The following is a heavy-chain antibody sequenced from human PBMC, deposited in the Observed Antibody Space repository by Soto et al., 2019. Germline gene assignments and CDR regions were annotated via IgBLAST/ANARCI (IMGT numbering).Heavy chain of an antibody. J-gene: IGHJ4*02. Sequence: GGSLRLSCAASGFTFRSYEMNWVRQAPGKGLEWVSYISSSGSTIYYPDSVKGRITISRDNDKNSLYLQMNSRRAEDAAVYYCARGGPAELQPPFDYWGQGTLVTVSS. V-gene: IGHV3-48*03. CDR1: GFTFRSYE. D-gene: IGHD1-26*01. CDR3: ARGGPAELQPPFDY. CDR2: ISSSGSTI.